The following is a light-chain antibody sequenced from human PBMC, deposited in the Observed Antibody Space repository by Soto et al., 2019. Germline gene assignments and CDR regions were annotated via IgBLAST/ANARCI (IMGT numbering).Light chain of an antibody. CDR1: SSDVGAYNY. CDR2: EVS. V-gene: IGLV2-8*01. CDR3: SSYAATYNLYF. Sequence: QSVLTQPPSASGSPGQSVTISCTGASSDVGAYNYVSWYQQHPGKAPKLMIYEVSKRPSGVPDRFSGSKSGNTASLTVSALQAEDEADYYCSSYAATYNLYFFGTGTKVTVL. J-gene: IGLJ1*01.